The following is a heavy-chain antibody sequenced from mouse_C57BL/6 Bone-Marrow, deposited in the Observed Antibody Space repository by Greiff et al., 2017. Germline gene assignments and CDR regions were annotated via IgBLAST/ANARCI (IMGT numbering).Heavy chain of an antibody. CDR1: GYAFSSYW. CDR2: IYPGDGDT. D-gene: IGHD1-1*01. V-gene: IGHV1-80*01. Sequence: VQLQQSGAELVKPGASVKISCKASGYAFSSYWMNWVKQRPGKGLEWIGQIYPGDGDTNYNGKFKGKATLTAEKSYSTAYMPLSSLTSEASAVYFCARRVTTVVAKGCYFDVWGTGTTVTVSS. J-gene: IGHJ1*03. CDR3: ARRVTTVVAKGCYFDV.